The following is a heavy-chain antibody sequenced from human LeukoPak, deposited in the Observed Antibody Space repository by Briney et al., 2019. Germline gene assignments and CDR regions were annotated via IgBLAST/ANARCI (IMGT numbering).Heavy chain of an antibody. D-gene: IGHD1-1*01. V-gene: IGHV1-58*02. CDR2: IVVASGHT. J-gene: IGHJ4*02. CDR3: AAEVLTTAID. CDR1: GFNFTNSA. Sequence: SVKVSCKASGFNFTNSAMQWVRQACGQRMQWIGWIVVASGHTNYAQNFQERVTITRAMSTNTVYMELSSLRSEDTAVYYCAAEVLTTAIDWGQGTLVTVSS.